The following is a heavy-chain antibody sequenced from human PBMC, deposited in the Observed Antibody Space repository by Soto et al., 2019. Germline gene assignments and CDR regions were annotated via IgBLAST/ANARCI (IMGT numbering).Heavy chain of an antibody. Sequence: GGSLRLSCAASGFTLDDYAMHWVRQAPGKGLEWVSGISWNSGSIGYADSVKGRFTISRDNAKTSLYLQMNSLRAEDTALYYCAKDRNYGSGSTGPYYFDYWGQGTLVTVSS. V-gene: IGHV3-9*01. D-gene: IGHD3-10*01. CDR2: ISWNSGSI. CDR1: GFTLDDYA. J-gene: IGHJ4*02. CDR3: AKDRNYGSGSTGPYYFDY.